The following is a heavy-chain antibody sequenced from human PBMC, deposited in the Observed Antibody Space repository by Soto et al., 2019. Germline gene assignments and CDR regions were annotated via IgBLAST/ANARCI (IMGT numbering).Heavy chain of an antibody. CDR1: GGSISSGGYS. J-gene: IGHJ4*02. CDR2: TYHSGST. CDR3: ARARGYSYGSSPFDY. V-gene: IGHV4-30-2*05. D-gene: IGHD5-18*01. Sequence: SETLSLTCAVSGGSISSGGYSWSWIRQPPGKGLEWIGYTYHSGSTYYNPSLKSRVTISVDTSKNQFSLKLSSVTAADTAVYYCARARGYSYGSSPFDYWGQGTLVTVSS.